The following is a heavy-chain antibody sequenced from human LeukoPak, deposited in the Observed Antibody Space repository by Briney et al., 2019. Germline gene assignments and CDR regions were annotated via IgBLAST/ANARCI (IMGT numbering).Heavy chain of an antibody. CDR1: GESLSGAY. CDR3: ARRWSFDY. D-gene: IGHD6-13*01. V-gene: IGHV4-34*01. CDR2: INDRGST. J-gene: IGHJ4*02. Sequence: SETLSLTCGAYGESLSGAYWSWIRQPPGKGLEWIGEINDRGSTNYNPSLKSRVTISVDTSKKQFSLKLKSVTAADTAVYYCARRWSFDYWGQGTLVTVSS.